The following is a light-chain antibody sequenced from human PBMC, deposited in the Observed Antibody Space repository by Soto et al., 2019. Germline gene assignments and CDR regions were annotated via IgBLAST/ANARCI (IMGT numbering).Light chain of an antibody. CDR3: QQLNSYPRIT. Sequence: DIQWTQSPSFLSASVGDRVTITCRASQGISSYLAWYQQKPGKAPKLQIYAASTLQSGVPSRFSGSGSGTEFTLTIRSLQPEDFATYYCQQLNSYPRITFGQGTRLEIK. V-gene: IGKV1-9*01. J-gene: IGKJ5*01. CDR2: AAS. CDR1: QGISSY.